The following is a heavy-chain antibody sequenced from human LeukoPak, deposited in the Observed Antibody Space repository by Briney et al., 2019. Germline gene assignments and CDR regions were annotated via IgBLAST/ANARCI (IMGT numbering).Heavy chain of an antibody. CDR1: GFTFSNAW. V-gene: IGHV3-15*05. CDR2: IKSKTDGGTT. D-gene: IGHD3-3*01. CDR3: ANFDFWSGETV. Sequence: GGSLRLSCAASGFTFSNAWMSWVRQAPGKGLEWVGRIKSKTDGGTTDYAAPVKGRFTISRDNAKNSLYLQMNSLRAEDTALYYCANFDFWSGETVWGQGTLVTVSS. J-gene: IGHJ4*02.